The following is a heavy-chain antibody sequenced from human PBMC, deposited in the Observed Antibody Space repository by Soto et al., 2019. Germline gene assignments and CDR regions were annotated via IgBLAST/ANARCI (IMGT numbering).Heavy chain of an antibody. CDR1: GGSFSGYY. Sequence: SSETLSLTCAVYGGSFSGYYWSWIRQPPGKGLEWIGEINHSGSTNYNPSLKSRVTISVDTSKNQFSLKLNSVTAADTAVYYCARALGYTYGHLPIDYWGQGALVTVSS. CDR3: ARALGYTYGHLPIDY. CDR2: INHSGST. D-gene: IGHD5-18*01. J-gene: IGHJ4*02. V-gene: IGHV4-34*01.